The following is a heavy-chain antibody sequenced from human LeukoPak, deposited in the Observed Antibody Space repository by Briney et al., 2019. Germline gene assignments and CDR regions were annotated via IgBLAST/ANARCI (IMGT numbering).Heavy chain of an antibody. D-gene: IGHD4-17*01. CDR3: ARVPDYGDPYYFDY. Sequence: SVKVSCKASGGTFSSYAISWVRQAPGQGLEWMGRIIPIFGTANYAQKFQGRVTITTDESTSTAYMELSSLRSEDTDVYYCARVPDYGDPYYFDYWGQGTLVTVSS. J-gene: IGHJ4*02. V-gene: IGHV1-69*05. CDR2: IIPIFGTA. CDR1: GGTFSSYA.